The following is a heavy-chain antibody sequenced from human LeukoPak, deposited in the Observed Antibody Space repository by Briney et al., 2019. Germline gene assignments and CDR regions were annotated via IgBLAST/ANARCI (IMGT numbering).Heavy chain of an antibody. CDR1: GFTFSRNW. V-gene: IGHV3-74*03. CDR2: INTDGSST. D-gene: IGHD5-24*01. J-gene: IGHJ3*02. CDR3: ARDLDGYRAFDI. Sequence: GGSLRLSCVASGFTFSRNWIHWVRQAPGKGLVWVSRINTDGSSTTYGDSVKGRFTISRDNAKNTVYLQMNSLRGDDTAVYYCARDLDGYRAFDIWGQGTMVTVSS.